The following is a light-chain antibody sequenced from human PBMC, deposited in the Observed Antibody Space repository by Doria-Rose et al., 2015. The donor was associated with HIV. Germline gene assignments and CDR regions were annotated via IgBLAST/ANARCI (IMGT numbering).Light chain of an antibody. CDR3: HQYGTSWT. Sequence: TQSPGTLSLSPGERATLYCRASQSFSSTYLAWYQQQRGQAPSLLIYDGSTRATGIPDRFSASGSGTDFTLTINRLEPEDFALYYCHQYGTSWTFGQGTKVEI. CDR1: QSFSSTY. V-gene: IGKV3-20*01. J-gene: IGKJ1*01. CDR2: DGS.